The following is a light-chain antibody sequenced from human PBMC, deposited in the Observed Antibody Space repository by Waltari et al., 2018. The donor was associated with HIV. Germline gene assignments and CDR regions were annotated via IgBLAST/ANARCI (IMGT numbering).Light chain of an antibody. Sequence: EIVLTQSPATLSSSPGESVTISCRASLSVSCYLAWYQQKPGQAPRLLIYDASNRATGIPARFSGSGSGTDFTLTISSLEPEDFAVYYCQQRSNWRGTFGQGTKVEIK. CDR1: LSVSCY. V-gene: IGKV3-11*01. CDR2: DAS. J-gene: IGKJ1*01. CDR3: QQRSNWRGT.